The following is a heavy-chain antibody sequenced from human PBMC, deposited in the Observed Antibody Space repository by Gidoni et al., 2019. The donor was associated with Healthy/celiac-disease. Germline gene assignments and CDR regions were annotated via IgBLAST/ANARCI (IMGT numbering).Heavy chain of an antibody. CDR3: AKALPITIFGVVIMEYYYYGMDV. J-gene: IGHJ6*02. D-gene: IGHD3-3*01. CDR2: ISCSGVST. CDR1: GFTFSSYA. V-gene: IGHV3-23*01. Sequence: EVQLLESGGGLIQPGGSLRLSCAASGFTFSSYAMSCVRQAPGKGLEWVSSISCSGVSTYDADSVKGRFTISRDNSKNTLYLQMTSLRAEDTAVYYCAKALPITIFGVVIMEYYYYGMDVWGQGTTVTVSS.